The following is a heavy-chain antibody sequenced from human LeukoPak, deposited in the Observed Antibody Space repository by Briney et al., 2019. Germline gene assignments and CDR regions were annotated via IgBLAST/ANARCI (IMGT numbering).Heavy chain of an antibody. V-gene: IGHV3-48*03. J-gene: IGHJ4*02. Sequence: GGSLRLSCAASGFTFTSYEMNWVRQAPGKGLEWVSYIALSGSTIYYADSVKGRFTIARDNAKNSLYLQLNSLRAEDTAVYYCARAEDGSITGFDYWGQGTLVTVSS. CDR2: IALSGSTI. CDR3: ARAEDGSITGFDY. D-gene: IGHD3-10*01. CDR1: GFTFTSYE.